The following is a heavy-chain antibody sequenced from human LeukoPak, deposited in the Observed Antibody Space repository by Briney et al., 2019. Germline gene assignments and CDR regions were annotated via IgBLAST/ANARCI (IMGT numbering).Heavy chain of an antibody. CDR1: GYSFTSYW. CDR3: ARLEAVEQQLVKYYFDY. Sequence: GESLKISCKGSGYSFTSYWIGWVRQMPGKGLEWMGIIYPGDSDTRYSPSFQGQVTISADKSISTAYLQWSSLKASDTAMYYCARLEAVEQQLVKYYFDYWDQGTLVTVSS. J-gene: IGHJ4*02. D-gene: IGHD6-13*01. CDR2: IYPGDSDT. V-gene: IGHV5-51*01.